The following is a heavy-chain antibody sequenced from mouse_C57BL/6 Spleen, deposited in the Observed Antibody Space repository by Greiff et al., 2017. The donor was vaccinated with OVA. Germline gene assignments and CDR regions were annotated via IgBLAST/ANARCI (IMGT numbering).Heavy chain of an antibody. CDR1: GYTFTSYT. D-gene: IGHD2-4*01. CDR2: INPSSGYT. Sequence: QVQLQQSGAELARPGASVKMSCKASGYTFTSYTMHWVKQRPGQGLEWIGYINPSSGYTKYNQKFKDKATLTADKSASTAYMQLSSLTSEDAAVYYCARSRDYDGFDYWGQGTTLTVSS. V-gene: IGHV1-4*01. CDR3: ARSRDYDGFDY. J-gene: IGHJ2*01.